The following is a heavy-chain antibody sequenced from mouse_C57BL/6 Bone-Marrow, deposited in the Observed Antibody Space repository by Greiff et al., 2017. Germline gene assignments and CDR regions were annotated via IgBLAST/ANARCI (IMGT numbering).Heavy chain of an antibody. CDR3: ARKGWEGWYFDV. CDR2: INPGSGGT. CDR1: GYAFTNYL. V-gene: IGHV1-54*01. D-gene: IGHD4-1*01. Sequence: QVQLQQSGAELVRPGTSVKVSCKASGYAFTNYLIEWVKQRPGQGLEWIGVINPGSGGTNYNEKFKGKATLTADKSSSTAYMQLSSLTSEDSAVYFCARKGWEGWYFDVWGTGTTVTVSS. J-gene: IGHJ1*03.